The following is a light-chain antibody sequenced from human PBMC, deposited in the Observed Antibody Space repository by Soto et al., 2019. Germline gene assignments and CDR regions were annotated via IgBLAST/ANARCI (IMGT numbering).Light chain of an antibody. Sequence: ELVLTQSPGTLSLSPGERATLSCRASQSVSSSYLAWYQQKPDQAPRLLIYGASNRATGIPDRFSGSGSGTDFTLTISRLEPEEFAVYFCQQYGRSPPFTFGQGTKVEIK. J-gene: IGKJ2*01. V-gene: IGKV3-20*01. CDR3: QQYGRSPPFT. CDR1: QSVSSSY. CDR2: GAS.